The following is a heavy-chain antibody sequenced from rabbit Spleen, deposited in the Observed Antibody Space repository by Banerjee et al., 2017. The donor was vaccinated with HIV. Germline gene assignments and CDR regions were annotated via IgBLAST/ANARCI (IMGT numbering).Heavy chain of an antibody. Sequence: QEQLEESGGGLVKPEGSLTLTCKASGVSLNDKDVMCWVRQAPGKGLEWIACINTATGKAVYASWAKGRFTISKTSSNTVTLQMTSLTAADTATCFCARDLVGVIGWNFNLWGPGTLVTVS. J-gene: IGHJ4*01. CDR1: GVSLNDKDV. CDR3: ARDLVGVIGWNFNL. D-gene: IGHD1-1*01. V-gene: IGHV1S45*01. CDR2: INTATGKA.